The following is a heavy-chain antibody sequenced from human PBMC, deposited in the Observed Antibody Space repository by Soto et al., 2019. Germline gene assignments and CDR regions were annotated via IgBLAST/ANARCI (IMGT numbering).Heavy chain of an antibody. CDR3: ARRGSTGWYETYFDY. Sequence: RRLSCAASGFTFDNYAMHWVRQAPGKGLEWVSGISWNSNTIAYADSVKGRFTISRDSAKNSLFLQMDSLRADDTAVYYCARRGSTGWYETYFDYWGQGILVTVSS. CDR1: GFTFDNYA. D-gene: IGHD6-19*01. V-gene: IGHV3-9*01. CDR2: ISWNSNTI. J-gene: IGHJ4*02.